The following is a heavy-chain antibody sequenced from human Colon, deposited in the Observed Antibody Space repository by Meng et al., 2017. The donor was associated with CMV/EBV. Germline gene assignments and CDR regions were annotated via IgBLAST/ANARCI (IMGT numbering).Heavy chain of an antibody. D-gene: IGHD2-2*01. J-gene: IGHJ4*02. CDR3: ARPLGYCSSTSCPPGY. Sequence: GGSLRLSCAASGFTFSSYSMNWVRQAPGQGLEWVSSISSSSSYIYYADSVKGRFTISRDNAKNSLYLQMNSLRAEDTAVYYCARPLGYCSSTSCPPGYWGQGTLVTVSS. CDR1: GFTFSSYS. CDR2: ISSSSSYI. V-gene: IGHV3-21*01.